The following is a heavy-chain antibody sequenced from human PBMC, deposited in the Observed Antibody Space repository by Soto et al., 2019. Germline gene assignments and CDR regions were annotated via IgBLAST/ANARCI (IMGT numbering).Heavy chain of an antibody. CDR1: GDAFTNYI. J-gene: IGHJ6*02. CDR3: ARDSSSWAPILYGMDV. CDR2: IIPMFGTP. D-gene: IGHD6-13*01. Sequence: ASVKVSCKASGDAFTNYIFDWVRQAPGQGLEWMGGIIPMFGTPKYAQTFQDRVTMSTDASTGTAYMELTSLRSDDTAVYYCARDSSSWAPILYGMDVWGQGTTVTVSS. V-gene: IGHV1-69*05.